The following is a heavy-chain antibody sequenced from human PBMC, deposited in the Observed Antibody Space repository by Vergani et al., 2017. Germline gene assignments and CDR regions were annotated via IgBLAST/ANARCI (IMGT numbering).Heavy chain of an antibody. V-gene: IGHV3-23*01. D-gene: IGHD1-20*01. CDR2: ISGSGGST. CDR1: GFTFSSYA. CDR3: AKFYVWGLTGTTPAFDY. J-gene: IGHJ4*02. Sequence: EVQLLESGGGLVQPGGSLRLSCAASGFTFSSYAMSWVRQAPGKGLEWVSAISGSGGSTYYADSVKGRFTISRDNSKNTLYLQMNSLRAEDTAVYYCAKFYVWGLTGTTPAFDYWGQGTLVTVSS.